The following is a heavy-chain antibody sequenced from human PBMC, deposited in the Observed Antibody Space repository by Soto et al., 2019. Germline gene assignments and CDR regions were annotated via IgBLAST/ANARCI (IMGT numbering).Heavy chain of an antibody. Sequence: QITLKESGPTLVKPTQTLTLTCTFSGFSLTADGVGVGWIRQPPGKALEWLALIYWDDDQRYSPSLKTRLTIPKDTSKHQVALTMTNMDPVDTGTYYCAHAYGGTSWPNDAFDVWGQGTVVTVSS. CDR2: IYWDDDQ. D-gene: IGHD2-21*01. CDR1: GFSLTADGVG. CDR3: AHAYGGTSWPNDAFDV. V-gene: IGHV2-5*02. J-gene: IGHJ3*01.